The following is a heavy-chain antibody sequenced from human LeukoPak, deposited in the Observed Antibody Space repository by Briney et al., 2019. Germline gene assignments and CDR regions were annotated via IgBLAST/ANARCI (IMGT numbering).Heavy chain of an antibody. V-gene: IGHV4-59*11. CDR3: ARARDGYKNRYYFDY. Sequence: SETLSLTCTVSGGSISSHYWSWIRQPPGKGLEWIRYIYSSGSTNYNPSLKSRVTISVDTSKNQFSLKLSSVTAADTAVYYCARARDGYKNRYYFDYWGQGTLVTVSS. CDR1: GGSISSHY. CDR2: IYSSGST. D-gene: IGHD5-24*01. J-gene: IGHJ4*02.